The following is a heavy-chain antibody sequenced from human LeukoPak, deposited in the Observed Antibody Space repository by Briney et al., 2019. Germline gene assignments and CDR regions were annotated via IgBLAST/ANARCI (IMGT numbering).Heavy chain of an antibody. CDR3: ARGSAGITMVRGVIITKGWFDP. CDR1: GYTFTSYD. Sequence: ASVKVSCKASGYTFTSYDINWVRQATGQGLEWVGWMNPNSGNTGYAQKFQGRVTITRNTSISTAYMELSSLRSEDTAVYYCARGSAGITMVRGVIITKGWFDPWGQGTLVTVSS. D-gene: IGHD3-10*01. V-gene: IGHV1-8*03. CDR2: MNPNSGNT. J-gene: IGHJ5*02.